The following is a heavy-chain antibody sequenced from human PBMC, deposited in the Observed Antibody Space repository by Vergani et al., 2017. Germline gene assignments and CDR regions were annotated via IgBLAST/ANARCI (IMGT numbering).Heavy chain of an antibody. CDR2: ISYDGTQK. J-gene: IGHJ5*02. CDR3: ARGNYYGSGTYVDP. V-gene: IGHV3-30*03. Sequence: QVHLVESGGGVVQPGRSLRLSCVVSGFTSSYYGMHWVRQAPGKGLEWVAVISYDGTQKYYADSVKGRFTISRDNSKSTLYLQINNLRVADTAVYYCARGNYYGSGTYVDPGGQGTLVTVSS. CDR1: GFTSSYYG. D-gene: IGHD3-10*01.